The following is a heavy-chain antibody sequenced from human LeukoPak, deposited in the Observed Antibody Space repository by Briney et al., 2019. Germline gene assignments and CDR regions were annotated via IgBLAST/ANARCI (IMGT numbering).Heavy chain of an antibody. D-gene: IGHD1-1*01. V-gene: IGHV4-39*01. CDR3: ARGLVIGRLDGYFDY. Sequence: PSETLSLTCTVSGGSISSSSYYWGWIRQPPGKGLEWIGSIYYSGSTYYNPSLKSRVTISVDTSKNQFSLKLSSVTAADTAVYYCARGLVIGRLDGYFDYWGQGTLVTVSS. CDR2: IYYSGST. CDR1: GGSISSSSYY. J-gene: IGHJ4*02.